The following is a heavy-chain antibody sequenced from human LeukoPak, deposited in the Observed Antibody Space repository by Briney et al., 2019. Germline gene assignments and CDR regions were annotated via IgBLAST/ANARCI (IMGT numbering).Heavy chain of an antibody. CDR2: ISSSSSYI. CDR3: ASGGGYCSGGSCHNN. D-gene: IGHD2-15*01. Sequence: GGSLRLSCAASGFTFINAWMAWVRQAPGKGLEWVSSISSSSSYIYYADSVKGRFTISRDNAKNSLYLQMNSLRAEDTAVYYCASGGGYCSGGSCHNNWGQGTLVTVSS. V-gene: IGHV3-21*01. J-gene: IGHJ4*02. CDR1: GFTFINAW.